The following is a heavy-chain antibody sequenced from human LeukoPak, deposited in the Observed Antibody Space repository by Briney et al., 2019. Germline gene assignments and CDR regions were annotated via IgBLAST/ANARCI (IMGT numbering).Heavy chain of an antibody. Sequence: PGGSLRLSCAASGFTFSSYGMHWVRQAPGKGLEWVAKIKADGGEKDHVASVKGRFTISRDNAKNSLYLQMNSLRAEDTAVYYCARRALRYYYDSSGYYSTTPNDAFDIWGQGTMVTVSS. J-gene: IGHJ3*02. V-gene: IGHV3-7*01. D-gene: IGHD3-22*01. CDR1: GFTFSSYG. CDR2: IKADGGEK. CDR3: ARRALRYYYDSSGYYSTTPNDAFDI.